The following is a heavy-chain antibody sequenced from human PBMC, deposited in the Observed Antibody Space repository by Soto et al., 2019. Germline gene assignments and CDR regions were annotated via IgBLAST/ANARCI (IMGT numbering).Heavy chain of an antibody. J-gene: IGHJ4*02. D-gene: IGHD3-22*01. CDR3: ARENYESSGYFLDY. Sequence: PGGSLRLSCAASGFTFSNFEMNWVRQAPGKGLEWVSYISVTSSHIYYADSVRGRFTISRDNAKKSLYLQMNSLRAEDTAVYYCARENYESSGYFLDYWGQGTLVTVS. CDR2: ISVTSSHI. CDR1: GFTFSNFE. V-gene: IGHV3-48*03.